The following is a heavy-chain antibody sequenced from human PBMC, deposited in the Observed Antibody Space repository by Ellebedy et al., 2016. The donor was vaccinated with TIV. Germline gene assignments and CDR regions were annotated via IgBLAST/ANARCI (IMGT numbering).Heavy chain of an antibody. V-gene: IGHV3-53*01. CDR1: GFLVSANY. D-gene: IGHD6-25*01. J-gene: IGHJ4*02. CDR3: TRDRRGFLDY. Sequence: GESLKISCAASGFLVSANYITWVRRPPGKGLEWVAVLYGHGRTSYADSVKGRFTIPRDISKTTLYLQMNALKGEYAAVYYCTRDRRGFLDYWGQGTPVIVSS. CDR2: LYGHGRT.